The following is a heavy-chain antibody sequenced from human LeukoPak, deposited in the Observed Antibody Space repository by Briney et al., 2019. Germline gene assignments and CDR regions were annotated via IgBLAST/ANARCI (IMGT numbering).Heavy chain of an antibody. CDR2: IKQDGSEK. D-gene: IGHD3-10*01. J-gene: IGHJ6*02. CDR3: ARVYGSGTYYPYRMDV. CDR1: GFTFSNYW. V-gene: IGHV3-7*04. Sequence: GGSLRLSCAASGFTFSNYWMSWVRQAPGQGLEWVANIKQDGSEKYYVDSVKGRFTISRDNAKNSLYLQMNRLRDEDTAVYYCARVYGSGTYYPYRMDVWGQGTTVTVSS.